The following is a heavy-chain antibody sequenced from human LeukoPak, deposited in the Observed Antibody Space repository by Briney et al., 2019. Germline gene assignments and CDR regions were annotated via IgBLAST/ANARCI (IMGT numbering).Heavy chain of an antibody. J-gene: IGHJ4*02. Sequence: GGSLRLSCAASGFTFTNYAMYWVRQAPGKGLEWVSAVSGRDDSTYYADSVKGRFTISRDTSKNTLFLQMNSLRAEDTAVYYCAKGWRVAGFDYWGQGTLVTVSS. CDR2: VSGRDDST. CDR3: AKGWRVAGFDY. CDR1: GFTFTNYA. D-gene: IGHD3-3*01. V-gene: IGHV3-23*01.